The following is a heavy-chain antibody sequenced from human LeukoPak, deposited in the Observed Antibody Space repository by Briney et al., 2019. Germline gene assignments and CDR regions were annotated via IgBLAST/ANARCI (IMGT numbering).Heavy chain of an antibody. J-gene: IGHJ4*02. D-gene: IGHD3-16*01. CDR2: INSDGSST. CDR1: GFTFSSYW. V-gene: IGHV3-74*01. CDR3: AKDQAAWLNTGETVGY. Sequence: GSLRLSCAASGFTFSSYWMHWVRQAPGKGLVWVSRINSDGSSTSYADSVKGRFTISRDNSKNTLYLQMNSLRAEDTAVYYCAKDQAAWLNTGETVGYWGQGTLVTVSS.